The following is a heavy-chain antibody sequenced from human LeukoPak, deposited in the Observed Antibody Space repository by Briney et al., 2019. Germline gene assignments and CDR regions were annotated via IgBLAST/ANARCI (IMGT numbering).Heavy chain of an antibody. CDR1: GYSISSGYY. CDR3: TTLIAAPGSGAPLDY. V-gene: IGHV4-38-2*01. Sequence: SETLSLTCAVSGYSISSGYYWGWVRQPPGKGLEWIANIYHSGNTYYNPSLNNRVTISVDTSMNHFSLKLTSVTAADTAVYYCTTLIAAPGSGAPLDYWGQGILVTVSS. CDR2: IYHSGNT. D-gene: IGHD6-13*01. J-gene: IGHJ4*02.